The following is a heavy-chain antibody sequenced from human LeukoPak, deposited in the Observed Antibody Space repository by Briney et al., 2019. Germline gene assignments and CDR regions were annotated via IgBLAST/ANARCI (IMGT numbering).Heavy chain of an antibody. CDR3: ARGGYYDFWSGPPGAAFDI. Sequence: PSETLSLTCTVSGGSISSGDYYWSWIRQPPGKGLEWIGYIYYSGSTNYNPSLKSRVTISVDTSKNQFSLKLSSVTAADTAVYYCARGGYYDFWSGPPGAAFDIWGQGTMVTVSS. J-gene: IGHJ3*02. V-gene: IGHV4-61*08. CDR2: IYYSGST. D-gene: IGHD3-3*01. CDR1: GGSISSGDYY.